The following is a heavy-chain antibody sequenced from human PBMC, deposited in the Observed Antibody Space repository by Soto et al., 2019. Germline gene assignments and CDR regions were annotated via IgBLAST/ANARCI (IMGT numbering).Heavy chain of an antibody. CDR2: ISGSGGST. CDR3: AKDLGSSSSKGD. J-gene: IGHJ4*02. CDR1: GFTFSSYA. D-gene: IGHD6-6*01. V-gene: IGHV3-23*01. Sequence: PGGSLRLSCAASGFTFSSYAMSWVRQAPGKGLEWVSAISGSGGSTYYADSVKGRFTISRDNSKNTLYLQMNSLRAEDTAVYYWAKDLGSSSSKGDWGQGTLVTVSS.